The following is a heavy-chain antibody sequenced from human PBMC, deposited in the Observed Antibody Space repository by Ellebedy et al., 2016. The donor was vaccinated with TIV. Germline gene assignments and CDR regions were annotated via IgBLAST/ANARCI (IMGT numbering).Heavy chain of an antibody. D-gene: IGHD3-22*01. CDR3: ARTNYDRAFDY. Sequence: AASVKVSCKASGYTFTSYGISWVRQAPGQGLEWMGWISAYNGNTNYAQKLQGRVTMTPDTSTGTAYMEVRSLGSDDTAVYYCARTNYDRAFDYWGQGTLVTVSS. CDR2: ISAYNGNT. CDR1: GYTFTSYG. V-gene: IGHV1-18*04. J-gene: IGHJ4*02.